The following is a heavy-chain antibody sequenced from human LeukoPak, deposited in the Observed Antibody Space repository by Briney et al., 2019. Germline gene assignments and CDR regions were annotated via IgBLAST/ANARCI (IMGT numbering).Heavy chain of an antibody. D-gene: IGHD6-13*01. J-gene: IGHJ4*02. Sequence: ASVKVSCKASGYIFTSYAISWVREVPGQGLEWMGWISVYNGNTNYAEKFQGRVTTTTDTWTSTAYMELRSLRSDDTAIYYCAREEIAAAGRGGFHWGQGTLVTVSS. V-gene: IGHV1-18*01. CDR3: AREEIAAAGRGGFH. CDR1: GYIFTSYA. CDR2: ISVYNGNT.